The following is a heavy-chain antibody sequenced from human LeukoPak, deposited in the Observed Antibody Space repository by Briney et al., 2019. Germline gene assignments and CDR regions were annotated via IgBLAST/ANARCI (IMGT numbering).Heavy chain of an antibody. V-gene: IGHV3-43*02. CDR1: GFTFDNYA. Sequence: PGGCLRLSCAPSGFTFDNYAMHWVRQVPGKGLGWVSLISGDGESTYYPDAVKGRFTISRDNSKNSLYLQMNSLRTEDTALYYCAKDIGADYYYDSSGYFIWGQGTMVTVSS. J-gene: IGHJ3*02. CDR2: ISGDGEST. D-gene: IGHD3-22*01. CDR3: AKDIGADYYYDSSGYFI.